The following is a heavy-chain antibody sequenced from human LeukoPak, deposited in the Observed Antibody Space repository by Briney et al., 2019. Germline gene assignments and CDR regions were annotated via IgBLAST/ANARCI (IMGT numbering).Heavy chain of an antibody. Sequence: GGSLRLSCAASGFTFSDYYMSWIHQAPGKGLEWVSYISSSGSTIYYADSVKGRFTISRDNAKNSLYLQMNSLRAEDTAVYYCARAGIAAANWFDPWGQGTLVTVSS. J-gene: IGHJ5*02. D-gene: IGHD6-13*01. V-gene: IGHV3-11*01. CDR3: ARAGIAAANWFDP. CDR2: ISSSGSTI. CDR1: GFTFSDYY.